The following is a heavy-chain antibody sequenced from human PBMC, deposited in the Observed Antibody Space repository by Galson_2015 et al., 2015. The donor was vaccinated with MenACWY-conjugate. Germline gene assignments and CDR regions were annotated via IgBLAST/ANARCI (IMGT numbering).Heavy chain of an antibody. D-gene: IGHD6-13*01. CDR1: RDSVSSKSAA. J-gene: IGHJ4*02. CDR3: GRVTWGSSKAFDY. Sequence: CAISRDSVSSKSAAWIWIRQSPSRGLEWLGRTYYGSKWYNDYAASVKGRITINPDTSKNQFSLQLNSVTPEDTAVYYCGRVTWGSSKAFDYWGQGTPVTVSS. CDR2: TYYGSKWYN. V-gene: IGHV6-1*01.